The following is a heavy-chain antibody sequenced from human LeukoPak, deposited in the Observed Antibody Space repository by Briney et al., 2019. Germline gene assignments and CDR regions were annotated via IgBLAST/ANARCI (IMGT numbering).Heavy chain of an antibody. V-gene: IGHV3-23*01. J-gene: IGHJ4*02. CDR2: ISGSGGST. D-gene: IGHD3-16*02. CDR3: ARDSRSTYYDYVWGSYRNKYYFDY. Sequence: GGSLRLSCAASGFTFSSYAMSWVRQAPGKGLEWVSAISGSGGSTYYADSVKGRFTISRDNSKNTLYLQMNSLRAEDTAVYYCARDSRSTYYDYVWGSYRNKYYFDYWGQGTLVTVSS. CDR1: GFTFSSYA.